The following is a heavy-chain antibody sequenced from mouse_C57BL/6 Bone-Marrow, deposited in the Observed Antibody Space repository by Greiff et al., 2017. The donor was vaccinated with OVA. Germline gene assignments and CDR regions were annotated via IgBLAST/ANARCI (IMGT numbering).Heavy chain of an antibody. CDR1: GYTFTSYW. CDR3: APTTVVATGYFDV. J-gene: IGHJ1*03. CDR2: IDPSASYT. V-gene: IGHV1-59*01. D-gene: IGHD1-1*01. Sequence: QDQLQQPGAELVRPGTSVKLSCKASGYTFTSYWMHWVKQRPGQGLEWIGVIDPSASYTTSNQKFKGKATLTVDTHSRTAYRQLSSLTSEDSAVYYCAPTTVVATGYFDVWGTGTTVTVSS.